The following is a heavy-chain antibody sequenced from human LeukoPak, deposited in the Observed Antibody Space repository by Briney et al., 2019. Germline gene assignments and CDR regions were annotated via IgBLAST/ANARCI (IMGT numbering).Heavy chain of an antibody. CDR2: IHYTGST. J-gene: IGHJ5*02. CDR1: GGSISSSS. Sequence: PSETLSLTCTVSGGSISSSSWSWIRQPPGEGLEWIGYIHYTGSTNYIPSLKSRVTISLDTSKNQLSLKMSSVTAADTAVYYCASHINTYYYDSGEFDPWGQGPLVPVSS. CDR3: ASHINTYYYDSGEFDP. V-gene: IGHV4-59*08. D-gene: IGHD3-10*01.